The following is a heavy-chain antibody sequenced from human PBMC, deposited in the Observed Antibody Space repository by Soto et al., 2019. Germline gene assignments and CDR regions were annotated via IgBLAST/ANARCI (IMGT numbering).Heavy chain of an antibody. CDR1: GFSLNTPGVR. V-gene: IGHV2-5*02. CDR2: IYWDDDR. D-gene: IGHD4-17*01. J-gene: IGHJ4*02. CDR3: AHTNPEDYGDSFDY. Sequence: QITLKESGPTPVKPTQTLTLTCTFSGFSLNTPGVRVAWIRQPPGKALEWLALIYWDDDRRYSPSLKGRLTITKDTSKNQVILTMTNMAPVDTATYYCAHTNPEDYGDSFDYWGQGTLVTVSS.